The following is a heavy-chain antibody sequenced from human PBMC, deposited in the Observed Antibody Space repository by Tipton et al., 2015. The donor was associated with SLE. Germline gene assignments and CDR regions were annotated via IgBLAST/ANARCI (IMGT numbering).Heavy chain of an antibody. J-gene: IGHJ5*02. D-gene: IGHD6-6*01. CDR1: GGSISSHY. CDR2: ISGSGGST. CDR3: ARGSNWFDP. V-gene: IGHV3-11*01. Sequence: SLRLSCTVSGGSISSHYWSWIRQPPGKGLEWVSAISGSGGSTYYADSVKGRFTISRDNAKNSLYLQMNSLRAEDTAVYYCARGSNWFDPWGQGTLVTVSS.